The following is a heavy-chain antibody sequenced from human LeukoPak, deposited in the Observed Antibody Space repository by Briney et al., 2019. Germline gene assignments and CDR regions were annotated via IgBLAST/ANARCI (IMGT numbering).Heavy chain of an antibody. CDR3: ARDNYYDSSGYPSGGMDV. CDR2: INSDGSRT. D-gene: IGHD3-22*01. J-gene: IGHJ6*02. Sequence: PGGSLRLSCAASGFTFSSYWMHWVRRAPGKGLVWVSLINSDGSRTTYADSVKGRFTISRDNAKNTLFLQMSSLRAEDTAVYYCARDNYYDSSGYPSGGMDVWGQGTTVTVSS. CDR1: GFTFSSYW. V-gene: IGHV3-74*03.